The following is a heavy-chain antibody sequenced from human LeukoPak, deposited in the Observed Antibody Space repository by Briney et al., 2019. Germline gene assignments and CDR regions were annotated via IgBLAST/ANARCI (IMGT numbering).Heavy chain of an antibody. CDR1: GFTFGGYA. J-gene: IGHJ4*02. Sequence: GGSLGLSCGASGFTFGGYAMSWVRQTPGRGLEWVSGISPSGDKTDYADSVKGRFTISRDNSKNTMYLRMNSLRAEDTAIYYCARGRLVRGLFISHDYWGQGNLVTVSS. CDR2: ISPSGDKT. D-gene: IGHD3-10*01. CDR3: ARGRLVRGLFISHDY. V-gene: IGHV3-23*01.